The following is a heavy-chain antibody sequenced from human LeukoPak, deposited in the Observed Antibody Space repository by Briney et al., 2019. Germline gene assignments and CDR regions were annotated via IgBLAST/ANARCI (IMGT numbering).Heavy chain of an antibody. CDR1: GFTFSSYG. V-gene: IGHV3-30*18. CDR3: AKDRYSGSYSYYFDY. D-gene: IGHD1-26*01. Sequence: GGSLRLSCAASGFTFSSYGMRWVRQAPGKGLEWVAVISYDGSNKYYADSVKGRFTISRDNSKNTLYLQMNSLRAEDTAVYYCAKDRYSGSYSYYFDYWGQGTLVTVSS. CDR2: ISYDGSNK. J-gene: IGHJ4*02.